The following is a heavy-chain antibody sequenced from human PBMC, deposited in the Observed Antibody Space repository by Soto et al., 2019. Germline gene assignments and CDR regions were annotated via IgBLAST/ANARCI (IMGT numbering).Heavy chain of an antibody. CDR1: VFTFSDHY. CDR3: ARISAAVSNAFDI. V-gene: IGHV3-72*01. J-gene: IGHJ3*02. Sequence: GGSLRLSCAGSVFTFSDHYMDWVRQAPGKGLEWVGRSRNKAKKYTTEYAASVKGRFTVSRDDSKNSLYLQMNSLKTEDTAVYYCARISAAVSNAFDIWGRGTMVTVSS. CDR2: SRNKAKKYTT. D-gene: IGHD6-13*01.